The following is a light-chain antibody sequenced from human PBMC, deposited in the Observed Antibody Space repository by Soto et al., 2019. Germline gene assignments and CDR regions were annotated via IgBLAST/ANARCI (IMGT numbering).Light chain of an antibody. CDR3: QQHKDWPLT. Sequence: EKVMPKPQATLFGFPGERVTLPSRPSQSVSTSVAWYQQKPGQAPRLLIYAAFTRATGVPARFSGSGSGTEFALTISGLQSEDFAVYHCQQHKDWPLTFGGGTKVDIK. V-gene: IGKV3-15*01. CDR2: AAF. J-gene: IGKJ4*01. CDR1: QSVSTS.